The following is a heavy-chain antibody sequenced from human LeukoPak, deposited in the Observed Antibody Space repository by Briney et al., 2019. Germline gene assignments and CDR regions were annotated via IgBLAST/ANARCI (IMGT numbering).Heavy chain of an antibody. V-gene: IGHV3-23*01. J-gene: IGHJ4*02. Sequence: GGSLRLSCAASGFTFSSYAMSWVRQAPGKGLEWFSAISGSGGSTYYADSVKGRFTISRDNSKNTLYLQMNSLRAEDTAVYYCAKTYYDFWSGLSYWGQGTLVTVSS. CDR3: AKTYYDFWSGLSY. CDR2: ISGSGGST. D-gene: IGHD3-3*01. CDR1: GFTFSSYA.